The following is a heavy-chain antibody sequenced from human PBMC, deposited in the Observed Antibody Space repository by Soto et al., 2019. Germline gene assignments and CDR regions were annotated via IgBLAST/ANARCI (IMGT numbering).Heavy chain of an antibody. V-gene: IGHV4-59*08. Sequence: SETLSLTCTVSGGSISSYYWSWIRQPPGKGLEWIGYIYYSGSTNYNPSLKSRVTISVDTSKNQFSLKLSSVTAADTAVYYCARRATVTPGWDDAFDIWGQGTMVTVSS. CDR1: GGSISSYY. J-gene: IGHJ3*02. D-gene: IGHD4-17*01. CDR2: IYYSGST. CDR3: ARRATVTPGWDDAFDI.